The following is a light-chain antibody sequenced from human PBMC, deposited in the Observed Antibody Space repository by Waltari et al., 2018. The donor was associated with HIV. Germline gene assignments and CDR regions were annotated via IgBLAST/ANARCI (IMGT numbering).Light chain of an antibody. J-gene: IGLJ1*01. CDR2: DVT. Sequence: QSALTQPASVSGSPGQSIPIACTGTSSNVGSDDLVSWYQQHPGEAPKLIIYDVTKRPSGVSNRFSGSKSGNTASLTISGLQAEDEADYYCCSCPRSGIRYVFGTGTKVTVL. V-gene: IGLV2-23*02. CDR1: SSNVGSDDL. CDR3: CSCPRSGIRYV.